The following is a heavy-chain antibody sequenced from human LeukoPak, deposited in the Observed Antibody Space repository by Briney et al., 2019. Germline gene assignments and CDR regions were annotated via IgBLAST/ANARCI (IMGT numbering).Heavy chain of an antibody. CDR3: AKSNYYDSSGPDYY. J-gene: IGHJ4*02. CDR2: ISGSGGST. D-gene: IGHD3-22*01. CDR1: GFTFNNYA. Sequence: GGSLRLSCAASGFTFNNYAMVWVRQGPGKGLEWVSAISGSGGSTYYADSVKGRFTISRDNSKNTLYLQMNSLRAEDTAVYYCAKSNYYDSSGPDYYWGQGTLVTVSS. V-gene: IGHV3-23*01.